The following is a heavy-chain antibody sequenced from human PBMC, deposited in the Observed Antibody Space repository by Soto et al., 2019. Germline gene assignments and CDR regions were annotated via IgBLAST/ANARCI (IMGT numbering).Heavy chain of an antibody. D-gene: IGHD2-2*01. CDR3: ARDGVVPAAISYYYYGMDV. CDR1: GFTFSSYS. V-gene: IGHV3-48*02. Sequence: PGGSLRLSCAASGFTFSSYSMNWVRQAPGEGLEWVSYISSSSSTIYYADSVKGRFTISRDNAKNSLYLQMNSLRDEDTAVYYCARDGVVPAAISYYYYGMDVWGQGTTVTVSS. CDR2: ISSSSSTI. J-gene: IGHJ6*02.